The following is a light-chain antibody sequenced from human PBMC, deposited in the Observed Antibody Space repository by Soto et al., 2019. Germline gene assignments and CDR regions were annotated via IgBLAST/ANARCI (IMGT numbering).Light chain of an antibody. V-gene: IGKV3-20*01. CDR1: QRVSGSS. Sequence: VLTQSPGILSLSPGARATLSCRSSQRVSGSSLAWYQQKPGQVPRVLFYGATTRATGVPDRFSANGSGADFTLTISRLEPGDFGVYHCQQYGNSPSFGPGTKLEIK. CDR2: GAT. J-gene: IGKJ2*01. CDR3: QQYGNSPS.